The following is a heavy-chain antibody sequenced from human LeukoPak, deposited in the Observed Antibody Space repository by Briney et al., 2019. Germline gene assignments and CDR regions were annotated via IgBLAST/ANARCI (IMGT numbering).Heavy chain of an antibody. Sequence: SVKVSCKASGGTFSSYAISWVRQAPGQGLEWMGGIIPIFGTANYAQKFQGRVTITVDESTSTAYMELSSLRSEDTAVYYCARGPAARGRYYYYYYMDVWGKGTTVTVSS. J-gene: IGHJ6*03. CDR3: ARGPAARGRYYYYYYMDV. V-gene: IGHV1-69*13. CDR2: IIPIFGTA. CDR1: GGTFSSYA. D-gene: IGHD6-6*01.